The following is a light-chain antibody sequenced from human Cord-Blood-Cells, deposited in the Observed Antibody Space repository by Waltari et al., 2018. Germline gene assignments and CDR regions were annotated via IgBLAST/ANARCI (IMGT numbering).Light chain of an antibody. Sequence: DIQMTQSPSPLSASVVDRVTITCRASQSISSYLNWYQQKPGKAPKLLIYAASSLKSGVPSRFSGSGSGTDFTLTISSLQPEDFATYYCQQSYSTPWTFGQGTKVEIK. J-gene: IGKJ1*01. CDR2: AAS. CDR3: QQSYSTPWT. CDR1: QSISSY. V-gene: IGKV1-39*01.